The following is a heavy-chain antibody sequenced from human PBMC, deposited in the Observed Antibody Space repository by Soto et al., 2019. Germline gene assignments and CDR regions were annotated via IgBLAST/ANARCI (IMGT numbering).Heavy chain of an antibody. CDR3: ARHGGKFFDY. D-gene: IGHD2-15*01. V-gene: IGHV4-4*02. J-gene: IGHJ4*01. CDR1: GGSVSSSNW. Sequence: QVQLQESGPGLVQPSGTLSLTCAVSGGSVSSSNWWTWFRRPAGGGLEGSVQIFHSGMTSYNPSLKIRITISLDKSKNPLSLTLISVTAADSAVYYCARHGGKFFDYWGHGTLVTVSS. CDR2: IFHSGMT.